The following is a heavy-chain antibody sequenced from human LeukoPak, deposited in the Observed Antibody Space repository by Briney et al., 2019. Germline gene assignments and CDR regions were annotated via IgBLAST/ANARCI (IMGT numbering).Heavy chain of an antibody. V-gene: IGHV3-23*01. J-gene: IGHJ6*03. Sequence: GGSLRLSCAASGFTFSNYGMSWVRQAPGKGLEWVSGISGSGDNTYYAESVKGRVTISRDNSKNTLYLQMNGLRAVDTAVYYCAKCEGDYYYYMDVWGKGTTVTISS. CDR1: GFTFSNYG. CDR3: AKCEGDYYYYMDV. CDR2: ISGSGDNT.